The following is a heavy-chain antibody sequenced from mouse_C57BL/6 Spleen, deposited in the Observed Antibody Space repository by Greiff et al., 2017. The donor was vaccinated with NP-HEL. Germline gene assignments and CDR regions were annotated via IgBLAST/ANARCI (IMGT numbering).Heavy chain of an antibody. CDR1: GYAFSSSW. V-gene: IGHV1-82*01. CDR3: ARVWDDRDYFDY. Sequence: QVQLKQSGPELVKPGASVKISCKASGYAFSSSWMNWVKQRPGKGLEWIGRIYPGDGDTNYNGKFKGKATLTADKSSSTAYMQLSSLTSEDSAVYFCARVWDDRDYFDYWGQGTTLTVSS. D-gene: IGHD4-1*01. J-gene: IGHJ2*01. CDR2: IYPGDGDT.